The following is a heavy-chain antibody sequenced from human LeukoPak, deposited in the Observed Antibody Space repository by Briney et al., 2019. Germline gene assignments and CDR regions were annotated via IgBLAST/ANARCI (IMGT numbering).Heavy chain of an antibody. CDR1: GFTVSSNY. CDR2: IYSGGST. J-gene: IGHJ4*02. V-gene: IGHV3-53*01. Sequence: GGSLRLSCAASGFTVSSNYMSWVRQAPGKGLEWVSVIYSGGSTYYADSVKGRFTISRDNAKNSLYLQMNSLRDEDTAVYYCARASPSGYDYWGQGTLVTVSS. D-gene: IGHD3-22*01. CDR3: ARASPSGYDY.